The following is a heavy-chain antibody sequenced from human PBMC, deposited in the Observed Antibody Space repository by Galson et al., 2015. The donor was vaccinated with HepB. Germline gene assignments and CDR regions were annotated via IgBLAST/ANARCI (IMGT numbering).Heavy chain of an antibody. Sequence: SVKVSCKASGYTFTSYYMHWVRQAPGQGLEWMGIINPSGGSTSYAQKFQGRVTMTRDTSTSTVYMELSSLRSEDTAVYYCARDFYSFEHSSSSWYEIDPWGQGTLVTVSS. J-gene: IGHJ5*02. CDR1: GYTFTSYY. CDR3: ARDFYSFEHSSSSWYEIDP. D-gene: IGHD6-13*01. CDR2: INPSGGST. V-gene: IGHV1-46*01.